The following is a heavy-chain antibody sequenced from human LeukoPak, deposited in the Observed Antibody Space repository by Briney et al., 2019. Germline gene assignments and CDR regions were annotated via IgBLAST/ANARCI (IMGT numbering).Heavy chain of an antibody. CDR1: GFTLSIYE. CDR2: INSGSTT. CDR3: ARRYSSSWYSYDY. Sequence: GGSLSLSCEPSGFTLSIYEMNWVGRAPGRGLEWVSYINSGSTTYYADSVKGRFTLSRDNAKNSLYLQMNSLRAEDTAVYYCARRYSSSWYSYDYWGQGTLVTVSS. V-gene: IGHV3-48*03. D-gene: IGHD6-13*01. J-gene: IGHJ4*02.